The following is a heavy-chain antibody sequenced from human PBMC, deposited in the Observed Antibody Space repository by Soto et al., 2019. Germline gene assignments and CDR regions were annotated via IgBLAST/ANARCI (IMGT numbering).Heavy chain of an antibody. V-gene: IGHV4-4*02. CDR3: ARVLRGWFDP. J-gene: IGHJ5*02. CDR1: GGSITSANW. Sequence: SETLSLTCAVSGGSITSANWWTWVRQPPGGGLEWIGEISHSGITNYKASPKSRVTMSVDKTKNDVSLKLTSVTAADTAVYYCARVLRGWFDPWGQGTPVTVSS. CDR2: ISHSGIT.